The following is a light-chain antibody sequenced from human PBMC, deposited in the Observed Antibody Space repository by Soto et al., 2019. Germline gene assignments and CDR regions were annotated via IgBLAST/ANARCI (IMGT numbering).Light chain of an antibody. J-gene: IGLJ1*01. CDR1: STDGGADNY. V-gene: IGLV2-14*01. CDR3: SSYTTNNDPFV. Sequence: QSALAHPASAAGSAGQSITIACTRASTDGGADNYVSWYQQHPAKAPKLLIYEVSNRPSGVSNRFSGSKSGDTASLTISGLQADDEPDYYCSSYTTNNDPFVFGTGTKVTVL. CDR2: EVS.